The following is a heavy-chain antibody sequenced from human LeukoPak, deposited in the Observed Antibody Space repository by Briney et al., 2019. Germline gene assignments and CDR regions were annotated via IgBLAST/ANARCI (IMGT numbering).Heavy chain of an antibody. V-gene: IGHV3-23*01. CDR3: AKTGDGVRSLEWLTDY. J-gene: IGHJ4*02. CDR2: ITGSGDST. D-gene: IGHD3-3*01. Sequence: GGSLRLSCAASGFTFSSYAMNWVRQAPGKGLEWVSAITGSGDSTYYADSVKGRFTISRDNSKNTLYLQMNSLRAEDTAVYYCAKTGDGVRSLEWLTDYWGQGTLVTVSS. CDR1: GFTFSSYA.